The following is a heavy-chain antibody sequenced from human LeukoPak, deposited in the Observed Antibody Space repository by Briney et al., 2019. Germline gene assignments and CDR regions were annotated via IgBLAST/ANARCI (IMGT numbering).Heavy chain of an antibody. CDR2: INSDGSTT. D-gene: IGHD3-3*01. CDR1: GFIFSSYW. CDR3: LRTWDY. V-gene: IGHV3-74*01. Sequence: GGSLRLSCTASGFIFSSYWMHWVRHAPGKGLVWVSRINSDGSTTNYADSVKGRFTISRDNAKSTLYLQMNSLRADDTAVYYCLRTWDYWGQGTLVTVSS. J-gene: IGHJ4*02.